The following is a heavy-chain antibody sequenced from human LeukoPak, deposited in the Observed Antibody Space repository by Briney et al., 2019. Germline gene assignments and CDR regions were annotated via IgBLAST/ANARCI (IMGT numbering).Heavy chain of an antibody. V-gene: IGHV1-8*03. CDR2: MNPNSGTT. CDR3: ARKAGTTGPYYYYYMDV. Sequence: ASVKVSCKASGYTFTSYDINWVRQATGQGLEWMGWMNPNSGTTGYAQKFQGRVTITRNTSISTAYMELGSLRSEDTAVYYCARKAGTTGPYYYYYMDVWGKGTTVTVSS. J-gene: IGHJ6*03. CDR1: GYTFTSYD. D-gene: IGHD4-17*01.